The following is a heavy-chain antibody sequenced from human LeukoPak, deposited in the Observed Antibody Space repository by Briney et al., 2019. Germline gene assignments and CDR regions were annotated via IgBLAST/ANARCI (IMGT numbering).Heavy chain of an antibody. V-gene: IGHV4-59*01. J-gene: IGHJ4*02. Sequence: SETLSLTCTVSGGAISNYFWSWIRQPPGQGLEWIGYIYDTGSTNYNPSLKGRLTISVATSKNQFSLRLSSVTAADTAVYYCAGTGSGRLVFSLWGQGTLVTVSS. D-gene: IGHD6-19*01. CDR1: GGAISNYF. CDR2: IYDTGST. CDR3: AGTGSGRLVFSL.